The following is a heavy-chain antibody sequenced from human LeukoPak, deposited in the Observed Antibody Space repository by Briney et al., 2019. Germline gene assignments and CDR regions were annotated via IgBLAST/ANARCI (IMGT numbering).Heavy chain of an antibody. CDR1: GFTFSKYW. V-gene: IGHV3-74*01. D-gene: IGHD6-19*01. Sequence: GGPLRLSCAASGFTFSKYWMLWVRQAPGKGLESVSRINTDGAVTTYADSVKGRFTVSRDNADNTMFLQMNSVRDEDTAVYYCATKQWLAPPPDSWGQGTPVTVSS. J-gene: IGHJ4*02. CDR2: INTDGAVT. CDR3: ATKQWLAPPPDS.